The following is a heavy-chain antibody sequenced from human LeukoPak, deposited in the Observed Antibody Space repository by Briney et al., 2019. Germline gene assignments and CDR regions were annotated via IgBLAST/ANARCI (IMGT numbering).Heavy chain of an antibody. V-gene: IGHV3-30-3*01. D-gene: IGHD4-17*01. CDR3: ARETGSAVGSTDFDY. CDR1: GFTFSSYA. CDR2: ISYDGSNK. J-gene: IGHJ4*02. Sequence: GGSLRLSCAASGFTFSSYAMHWVRQAPGKGLEWVAVISYDGSNKYHADSVKGRFTVSRDNSKNTLYPQMNSLRAEDTAVYYCARETGSAVGSTDFDYWGQGTLVTVSS.